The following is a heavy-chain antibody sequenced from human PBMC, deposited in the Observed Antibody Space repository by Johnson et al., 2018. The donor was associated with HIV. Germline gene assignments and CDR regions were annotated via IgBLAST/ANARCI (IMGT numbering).Heavy chain of an antibody. CDR3: ARRVEGRRSANDAFDI. CDR1: GFTFSSYW. Sequence: MLLVESGGGLVQPGGSLRLSCAASGFTFSSYWMSWVRQAPGKGLEWVANIKQGGSEKYFVDSLKGRFIISRDNAKNSLYLQMNSLRAEDTAVYYCARRVEGRRSANDAFDIWGQGTMVTVSS. D-gene: IGHD1-1*01. J-gene: IGHJ3*02. CDR2: IKQGGSEK. V-gene: IGHV3-7*02.